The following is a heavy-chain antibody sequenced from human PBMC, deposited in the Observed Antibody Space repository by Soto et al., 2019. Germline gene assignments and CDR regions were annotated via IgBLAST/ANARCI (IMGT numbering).Heavy chain of an antibody. CDR1: GFTFSNAW. CDR2: IKSKTDGGTT. J-gene: IGHJ6*02. V-gene: IGHV3-15*07. D-gene: IGHD3-10*01. CDR3: TTDLQGPYFHLRAHYGMDV. Sequence: GGSLRLSCAASGFTFSNAWMNWVRQAPGKGLEWVGRIKSKTDGGTTDYAAPVKGRFTISRDDSKNTLYLQMNSLKTEDTAVYYCTTDLQGPYFHLRAHYGMDVWGQGTTVTVSS.